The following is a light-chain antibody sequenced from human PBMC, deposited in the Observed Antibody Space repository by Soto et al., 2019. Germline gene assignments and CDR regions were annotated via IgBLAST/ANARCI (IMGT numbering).Light chain of an antibody. V-gene: IGKV2-28*01. CDR1: QSLRYSNGYNY. CDR3: MEAVQSPIT. CDR2: LGA. J-gene: IGKJ5*01. Sequence: DIVLTQSPLSLPVTPGEPASISCRSRQSLRYSNGYNYLQWDLQKPGQSPQLLIYLGANWAPGGPDRFSGSGSGTDFTLKISRVEDEDVGVYYCMEAVQSPITFGRGTVLEIK.